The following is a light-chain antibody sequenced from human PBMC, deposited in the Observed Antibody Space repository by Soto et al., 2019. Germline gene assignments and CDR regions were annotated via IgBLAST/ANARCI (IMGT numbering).Light chain of an antibody. J-gene: IGKJ3*01. CDR2: GAS. CDR3: PQYSRSPFT. Sequence: MVMTQTPGKLSLGQGETATLSWRGSQSVSSNYVAWFHQKPGQAPRLLIYGASSTATGVPDRFSASGSGTDFTLAIRRMEPEDFAVHYCPQYSRSPFTSGPGTKVDIK. CDR1: QSVSSNY. V-gene: IGKV3-20*01.